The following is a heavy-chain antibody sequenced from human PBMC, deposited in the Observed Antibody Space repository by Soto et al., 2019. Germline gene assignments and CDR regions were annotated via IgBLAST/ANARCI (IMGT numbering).Heavy chain of an antibody. CDR1: GYTFASYD. CDR2: MNPNSGNT. CDR3: ACYTIFDFGYMDV. V-gene: IGHV1-8*01. D-gene: IGHD3-9*01. Sequence: GASVEVSCKASGYTFASYDINWVRQATGQGLEWMGWMNPNSGNTGYAQKFQGRVTMTRNTSISTAYMELSSLRSEDTAVYYCACYTIFDFGYMDVWGKGTTVTVSS. J-gene: IGHJ6*03.